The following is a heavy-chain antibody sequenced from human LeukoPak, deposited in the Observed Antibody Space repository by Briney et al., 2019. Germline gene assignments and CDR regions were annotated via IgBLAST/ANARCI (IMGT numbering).Heavy chain of an antibody. D-gene: IGHD5-18*01. CDR3: ARVGYSYGYDGFDY. J-gene: IGHJ4*02. Sequence: PSETLSLTCTVSGGSISSGDYYWSWIRQPPGKGLEWIGYIYYSGSTYYNPSLKSRVTISVDTFKNQFSLKLSSVTAADTAVYYCARVGYSYGYDGFDYWGQGTLVTVSS. CDR1: GGSISSGDYY. CDR2: IYYSGST. V-gene: IGHV4-30-4*01.